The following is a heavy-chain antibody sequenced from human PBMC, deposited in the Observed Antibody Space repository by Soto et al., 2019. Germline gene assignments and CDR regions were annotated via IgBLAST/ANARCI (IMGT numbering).Heavy chain of an antibody. J-gene: IGHJ5*02. D-gene: IGHD6-13*01. V-gene: IGHV4-34*01. Sequence: SETLSLTCAVYGGSFSGYYWSWIRQPPGKGLEWIGEINHSGSTNYNPSLKSRVTISVDTSKNQFSLKLSSVTAADTAVYYCARRGVVGQAAAKLRRRWFDRWGQGTLVTVSS. CDR2: INHSGST. CDR1: GGSFSGYY. CDR3: ARRGVVGQAAAKLRRRWFDR.